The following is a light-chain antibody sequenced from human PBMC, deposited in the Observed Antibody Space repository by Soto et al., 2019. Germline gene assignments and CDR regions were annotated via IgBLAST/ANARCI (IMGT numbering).Light chain of an antibody. CDR3: QTWGTGGV. V-gene: IGLV4-69*01. Sequence: CLGASVKLTCTLSSGHSSYAIAWHQQQPEKGPRYLMKLNSDGSHSKGDGIPDRFSGSSSGAERYLTISRLQSEDEADYYCQTWGTGGVFGGGTKLTVL. CDR2: LNSDGSH. CDR1: SGHSSYA. J-gene: IGLJ2*01.